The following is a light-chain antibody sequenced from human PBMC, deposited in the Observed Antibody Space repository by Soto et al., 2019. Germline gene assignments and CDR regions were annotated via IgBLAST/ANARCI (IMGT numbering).Light chain of an antibody. J-gene: IGKJ4*01. CDR1: QSVSNN. Sequence: EIVLTQSPGTLSLSPGERATLSCRASQSVSNNYLAWYQQRPGQAPRLLIYGASTRATAVPARFNGSGSGTEFSLAISNLQSEDFAVYYCHQYNNWPLTFGGGTKVDI. CDR3: HQYNNWPLT. CDR2: GAS. V-gene: IGKV3-15*01.